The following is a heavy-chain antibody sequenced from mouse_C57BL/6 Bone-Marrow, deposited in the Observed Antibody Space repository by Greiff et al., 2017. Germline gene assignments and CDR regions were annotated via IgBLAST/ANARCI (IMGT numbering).Heavy chain of an antibody. CDR1: GFNIKDDY. CDR3: TTWYYGNSYLNYCDY. J-gene: IGHJ2*01. CDR2: IDPENGDT. Sequence: EVKLVESGAELVRPGASVKLSCTASGFNIKDDYMYWVKQRPEQGLEWIGWIDPENGDTEYASKFQGKATLTADTSSNTAYLQLSSLASEVTAVYYCTTWYYGNSYLNYCDYWGQGTTLTVSS. D-gene: IGHD1-1*01. V-gene: IGHV14-4*01.